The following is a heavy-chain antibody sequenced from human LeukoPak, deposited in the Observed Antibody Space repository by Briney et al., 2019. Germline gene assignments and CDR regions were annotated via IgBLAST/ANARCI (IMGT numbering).Heavy chain of an antibody. Sequence: ASVKVSCKASGYTFTSYYMHWVRQAPGQGLEWMGIINPSGGSTSYAQKFQGRVTMTRDTSTSTVYMELSSLRSEDTAVYYCARVFLTYDYGVGNWFDPWGQGTLVTVSS. CDR3: ARVFLTYDYGVGNWFDP. V-gene: IGHV1-46*01. J-gene: IGHJ5*02. CDR2: INPSGGST. D-gene: IGHD4-17*01. CDR1: GYTFTSYY.